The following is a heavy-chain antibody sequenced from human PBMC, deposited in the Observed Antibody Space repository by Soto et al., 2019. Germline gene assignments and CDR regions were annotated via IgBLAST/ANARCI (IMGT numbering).Heavy chain of an antibody. Sequence: EVLLVESGGGVVQPGGSLRLSCAASGFTLNNYWMHWVRQAPGKGLEWVSRINIDGRSTTYADSVKGRFGISRDDAKNTLFLQMNSLRAEDTAVYYCARDWRSNRWYYFDSWGQGTLVTVSS. CDR2: INIDGRST. J-gene: IGHJ5*01. V-gene: IGHV3-74*01. D-gene: IGHD2-2*01. CDR1: GFTLNNYW. CDR3: ARDWRSNRWYYFDS.